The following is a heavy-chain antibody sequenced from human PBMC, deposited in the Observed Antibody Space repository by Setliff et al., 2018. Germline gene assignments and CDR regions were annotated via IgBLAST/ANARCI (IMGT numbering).Heavy chain of an antibody. J-gene: IGHJ4*02. CDR1: GASITSGGFY. Sequence: PSETLSLTCSVSGASITSGGFYWTWIRQPAGKGLEWIGQISPSGSTTYNPSVKSRVTISLDTSKNHFSLKLDSVTAADTALYYCARSPSSGAYWNPRPFYSYYCARGTLVTVSS. CDR2: ISPSGST. CDR3: ARSPSSGAYWNPRPFYSYY. D-gene: IGHD1-26*01. V-gene: IGHV4-61*09.